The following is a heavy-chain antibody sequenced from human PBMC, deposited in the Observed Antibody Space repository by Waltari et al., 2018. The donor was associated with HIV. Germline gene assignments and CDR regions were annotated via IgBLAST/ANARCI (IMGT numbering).Heavy chain of an antibody. D-gene: IGHD3-9*01. CDR1: GFSGSTHR. CDR2: INSGGTTR. CDR3: ARASHYFEFSTFDGDYYFDV. J-gene: IGHJ4*01. V-gene: IGHV3-74*03. Sequence: VRLVESGGGSIKTGGSLTLSCAASGFSGSTHRMDWVGPGPGKGLVWVARINSGGTTREYADAVKGRFVISRDNARNTVYLQLNSLRAEDTAVYFCARASHYFEFSTFDGDYYFDVWGRGTRVAVSS.